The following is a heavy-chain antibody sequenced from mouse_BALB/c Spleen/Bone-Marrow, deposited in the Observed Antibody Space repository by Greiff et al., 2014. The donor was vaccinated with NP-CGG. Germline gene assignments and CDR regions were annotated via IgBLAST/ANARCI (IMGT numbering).Heavy chain of an antibody. CDR2: INPSTGYT. V-gene: IGHV1-7*01. CDR1: GYTFTSYW. J-gene: IGHJ1*01. Sequence: QVQLQQSGAELAKPGASVKMSCKASGYTFTSYWMHWVKQSPGQGLEWIGYINPSTGYTEYNQKFKDKATLTADKSSSTAYMQLSSLTSEDSAVYYCARRDYWYFDVWGAGTTVTVSS. CDR3: ARRDYWYFDV.